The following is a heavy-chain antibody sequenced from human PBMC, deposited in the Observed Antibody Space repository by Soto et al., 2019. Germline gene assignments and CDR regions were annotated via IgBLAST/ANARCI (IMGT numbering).Heavy chain of an antibody. CDR1: GFTFSSYN. J-gene: IGHJ4*02. V-gene: IGHV3-21*01. CDR2: ISSSSSYI. CDR3: ARDVPDYYYDSSGYSPDY. D-gene: IGHD3-22*01. Sequence: GGSLRLSCAASGFTFSSYNMNWVRQAPGKGLEWVSSISSSSSYIYYADSVKGRFTISRDNAKNSLYLQMNSLRAEDTAVYYCARDVPDYYYDSSGYSPDYWGQGTLVTVSS.